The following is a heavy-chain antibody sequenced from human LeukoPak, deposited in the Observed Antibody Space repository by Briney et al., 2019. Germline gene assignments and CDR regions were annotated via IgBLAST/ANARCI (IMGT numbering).Heavy chain of an antibody. CDR3: ATHLLYGSGSYYSY. D-gene: IGHD3-10*01. J-gene: IGHJ4*02. CDR2: IYYSGST. CDR1: GGSISSYY. Sequence: SETLSLTCTVSGGSISSYYWSWIRQPPGKGLEWRGYIYYSGSTNYNPSLKSRVTISLDTSKNQFSLKLSSVTAADTAVYYCATHLLYGSGSYYSYWGQGTLVTVSS. V-gene: IGHV4-59*08.